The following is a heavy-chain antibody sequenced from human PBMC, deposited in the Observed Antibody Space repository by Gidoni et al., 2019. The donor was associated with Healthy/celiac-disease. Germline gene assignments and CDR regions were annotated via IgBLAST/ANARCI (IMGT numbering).Heavy chain of an antibody. CDR3: ARNLRFLEWLFRRSTGMDV. CDR2: ISSSGSTI. J-gene: IGHJ6*02. CDR1: GFTFSDYY. D-gene: IGHD3-3*01. V-gene: IGHV3-11*01. Sequence: QVQLVESGGGLVKPGGSLRLACAASGFTFSDYYMSWTRQAPGKGREWVSYISSSGSTIYYADSVKGRFTISRDNAKNSLYLQMNSLRADDTAVYYCARNLRFLEWLFRRSTGMDVWGQGTTVTVSS.